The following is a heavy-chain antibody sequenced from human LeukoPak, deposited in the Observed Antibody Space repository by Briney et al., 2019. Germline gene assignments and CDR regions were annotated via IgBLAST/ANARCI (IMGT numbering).Heavy chain of an antibody. CDR3: ARVWERSSSSWPFDY. Sequence: GASVKVSCKASGYTFTGYFIHWVRQAPGQGLEWMGWINPNSGGTSYAQKFQGRVTMTWDTSISTAYMELSRLRSDDTAMYYCARVWERSSSSWPFDYWGQGTLVTVSS. D-gene: IGHD6-13*01. V-gene: IGHV1-2*02. J-gene: IGHJ4*02. CDR1: GYTFTGYF. CDR2: INPNSGGT.